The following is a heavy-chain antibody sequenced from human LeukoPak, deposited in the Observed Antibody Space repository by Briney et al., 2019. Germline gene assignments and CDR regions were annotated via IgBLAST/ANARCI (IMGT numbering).Heavy chain of an antibody. V-gene: IGHV3-7*03. CDR1: AFTFSSYW. J-gene: IGHJ3*02. Sequence: GGSLRLSCAASAFTFSSYWMNWVRQAPGKGLEWVANIKQDGREKYYVDYVKGRFTISRDNAKNSLYLQMNSLRVEDTALYYCARARWVSGSYSDAFDIWGQGTMVTVSS. D-gene: IGHD1-26*01. CDR3: ARARWVSGSYSDAFDI. CDR2: IKQDGREK.